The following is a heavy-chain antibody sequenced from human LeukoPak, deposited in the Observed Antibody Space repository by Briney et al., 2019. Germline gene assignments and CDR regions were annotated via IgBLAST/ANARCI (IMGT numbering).Heavy chain of an antibody. Sequence: PGGSLRLSCAASGFTFSSYAMGWVRQAPGKGLEWVSAISGSGGSTYYADSVKGRFTISRDNSKNTLYLQMNSLRAEDTAVYYCARDYYGSGNYYPGAFDVWGQGTMVTVSS. D-gene: IGHD3-10*01. V-gene: IGHV3-23*01. J-gene: IGHJ3*01. CDR3: ARDYYGSGNYYPGAFDV. CDR2: ISGSGGST. CDR1: GFTFSSYA.